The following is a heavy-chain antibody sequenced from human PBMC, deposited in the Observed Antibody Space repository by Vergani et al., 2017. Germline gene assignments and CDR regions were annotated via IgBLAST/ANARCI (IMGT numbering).Heavy chain of an antibody. Sequence: QVQVVQSGAEVKKSGASVKVSCKTSGYTFSTYYMHWVRQAPGQGLEWMGIINPSCGHPNYAQKFQVRVTMPRDTSTSTVYMELSSLRSEDTAIYCCAIVTDYYDSSGYYLDYWGQGTLVTVSS. D-gene: IGHD3-22*01. V-gene: IGHV1-46*01. CDR3: AIVTDYYDSSGYYLDY. J-gene: IGHJ4*02. CDR2: INPSCGHP. CDR1: GYTFSTYY.